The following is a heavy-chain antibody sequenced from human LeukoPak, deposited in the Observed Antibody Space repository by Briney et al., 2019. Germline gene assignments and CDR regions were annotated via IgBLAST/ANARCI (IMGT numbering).Heavy chain of an antibody. CDR2: ISWEGDTT. CDR1: GFTFDDYA. Sequence: GGSLRLSCAASGFTFDDYAMHWVRHAPGKGLEWVSLISWEGDTTYYADSVRGRFTISRDNSKNSLYLQMHSLTADDTAFYYCTRDTDYGSATNYFDHWGQGTLVSVSS. CDR3: TRDTDYGSATNYFDH. J-gene: IGHJ4*02. D-gene: IGHD3-10*01. V-gene: IGHV3-43D*04.